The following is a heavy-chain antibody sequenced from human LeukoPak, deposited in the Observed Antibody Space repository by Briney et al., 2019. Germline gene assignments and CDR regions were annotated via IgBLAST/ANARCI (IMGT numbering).Heavy chain of an antibody. D-gene: IGHD3-3*01. V-gene: IGHV1-8*01. CDR2: MNPNSGNT. Sequence: ASVKVSCKASRYTFTSYDINWVRQATGQGLEWMGWMNPNSGNTGYAQKFQGRVTMTRSTSISTAYMELSSLRSEDTAVYYCAGKTYYDFWSGSDAFDIWGQGTMVTVSS. J-gene: IGHJ3*02. CDR3: AGKTYYDFWSGSDAFDI. CDR1: RYTFTSYD.